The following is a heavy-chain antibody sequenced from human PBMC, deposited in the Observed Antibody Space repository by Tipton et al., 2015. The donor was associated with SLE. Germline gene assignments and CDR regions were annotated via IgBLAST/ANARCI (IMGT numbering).Heavy chain of an antibody. CDR3: AGGQLERRRFDY. CDR2: INHSGST. D-gene: IGHD1-1*01. Sequence: LRLSCAVYGGSFSGYYWSWIRQPPGKGLGWIGEINHSGSTNYNPSLKSRVTISVDTSKNQFSLKLSSVTAADTAVYYCAGGQLERRRFDYWGQGTLVTVSS. V-gene: IGHV4-34*01. CDR1: GGSFSGYY. J-gene: IGHJ4*02.